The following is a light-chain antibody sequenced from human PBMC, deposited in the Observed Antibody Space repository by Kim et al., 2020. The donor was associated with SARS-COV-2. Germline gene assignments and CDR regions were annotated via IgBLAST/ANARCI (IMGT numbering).Light chain of an antibody. J-gene: IGKJ1*01. CDR2: GAS. Sequence: EIVLTQSPGTLSLSPGERATLSCRVSQSVTSSYLAWYQQKPGQPPRLLIYGASNSATGIPDRFSGSGSGTDFTLTISRLESEDLAVYYCQQYGTSLRTFGQGTKVDIK. V-gene: IGKV3-20*01. CDR3: QQYGTSLRT. CDR1: QSVTSSY.